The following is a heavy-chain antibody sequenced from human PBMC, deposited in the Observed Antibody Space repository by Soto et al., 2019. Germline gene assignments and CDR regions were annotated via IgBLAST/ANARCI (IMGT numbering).Heavy chain of an antibody. D-gene: IGHD3-16*01. CDR2: IYPGDSET. V-gene: IGHV5-51*01. CDR1: GYIFTSNW. J-gene: IGHJ5*02. CDR3: ARVVASWGEPHYSES. Sequence: GESLKISCQASGYIFTSNWIGCVRQMPWKGPEWMGIIYPGDSETRYGPSFQGRVTISADRSFNTVYLQWSSLQASDSAMYYCARVVASWGEPHYSESWGQATMVTVAS.